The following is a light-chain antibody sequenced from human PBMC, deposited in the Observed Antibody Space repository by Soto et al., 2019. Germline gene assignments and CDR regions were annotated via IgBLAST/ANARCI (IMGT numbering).Light chain of an antibody. CDR3: SSYAGSNNFVV. CDR2: EVN. Sequence: QSVLTQPPSASGSPGQSVTISCTGTSSDVGGYHSVSWHQQHPGKAPKLMIYEVNKRPSGVPDRFSGSKSGNTASLTVSGLQAEDEADYYCSSYAGSNNFVVFGGGTKVTVL. CDR1: SSDVGGYHS. V-gene: IGLV2-8*01. J-gene: IGLJ2*01.